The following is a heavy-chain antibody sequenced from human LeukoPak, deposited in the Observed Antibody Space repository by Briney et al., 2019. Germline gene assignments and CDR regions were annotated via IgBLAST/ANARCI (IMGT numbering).Heavy chain of an antibody. CDR1: GFTFSSYA. CDR2: ISGSGGST. Sequence: GGSLRLSCVASGFTFSSYAMSWVRQAPGKGLEWVSAISGSGGSTYYADSVKGRFTISGDNSKNTLYLQMNSLRAEDTAVYYCAVAAAGTAEVYYYYYYMDVWGKGTTVTVSS. V-gene: IGHV3-23*01. D-gene: IGHD6-13*01. J-gene: IGHJ6*03. CDR3: AVAAAGTAEVYYYYYYMDV.